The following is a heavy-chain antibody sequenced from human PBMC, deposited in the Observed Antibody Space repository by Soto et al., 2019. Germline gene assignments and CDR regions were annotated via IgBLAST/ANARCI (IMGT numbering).Heavy chain of an antibody. D-gene: IGHD2-21*02. J-gene: IGHJ3*01. Sequence: GSLRLSCAASGFTFITYAMSWVRQAPGKGLEWVSAISGGGGSTYYADSVKGRFTISRDNSRNTLSLQMNSLRAEDTAVYYCAKVYCGGDCWAFDFWGQGTMVTVSS. V-gene: IGHV3-23*01. CDR3: AKVYCGGDCWAFDF. CDR2: ISGGGGST. CDR1: GFTFITYA.